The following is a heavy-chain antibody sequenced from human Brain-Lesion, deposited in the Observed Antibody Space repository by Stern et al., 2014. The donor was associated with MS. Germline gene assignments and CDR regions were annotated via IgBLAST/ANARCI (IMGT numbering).Heavy chain of an antibody. D-gene: IGHD6-19*01. V-gene: IGHV3-33*01. CDR1: GFTFSSYG. CDR2: IWYDGSNK. J-gene: IGHJ5*02. Sequence: VQLVESGGGVVQPGRSLRLSCAASGFTFSSYGMHWVRQAPGKGLEWVAVIWYDGSNKYYADSVKGRFTISRDNSKNTLYLQMNSLRAEDTAVYYCAREKAVARNWFDPWGQGTLVTVSS. CDR3: AREKAVARNWFDP.